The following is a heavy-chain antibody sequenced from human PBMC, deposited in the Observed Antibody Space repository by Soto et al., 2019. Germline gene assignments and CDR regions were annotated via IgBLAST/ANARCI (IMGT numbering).Heavy chain of an antibody. J-gene: IGHJ4*02. V-gene: IGHV5-10-1*01. CDR3: AREPYTSSSGFDF. D-gene: IGHD6-6*01. CDR2: IDPSDSQT. Sequence: GESLKISCKGSGYSFAGYWITWVRQKPGKGLEWMGRIDPSDSQTYYSPSFRGHVTISATKSITTVFLQWSSLTAADTAVYYCAREPYTSSSGFDFWGQGTLVTVSS. CDR1: GYSFAGYW.